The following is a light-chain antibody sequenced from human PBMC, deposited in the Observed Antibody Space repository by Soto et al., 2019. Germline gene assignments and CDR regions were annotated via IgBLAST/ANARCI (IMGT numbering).Light chain of an antibody. V-gene: IGKV1-5*03. Sequence: DIQMTQSPSTLSASVGDRVTITCRASQNIIRLVAWYQQRPGKAPDLLIYAASTLESGVPSRFSGSGSGTEFNLTISNLQPEDFVTYYCQQYNSYATFGQGTKVDIK. CDR2: AAS. CDR1: QNIIRL. CDR3: QQYNSYAT. J-gene: IGKJ1*01.